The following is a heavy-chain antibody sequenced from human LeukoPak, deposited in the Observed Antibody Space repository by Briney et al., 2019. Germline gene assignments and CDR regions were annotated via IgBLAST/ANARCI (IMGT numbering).Heavy chain of an antibody. D-gene: IGHD3-10*01. Sequence: PGGSLRLSCAASGFTFSYYDMNWVRQAPGKGLEWVSSIDSSGTNIYYADSVKGRFTISRDNAKNSLFLQVNSLRAEDTAVYYCARIYYGSGTPPHWGQGTLVTASS. CDR1: GFTFSYYD. CDR2: IDSSGTNI. V-gene: IGHV3-21*01. J-gene: IGHJ4*02. CDR3: ARIYYGSGTPPH.